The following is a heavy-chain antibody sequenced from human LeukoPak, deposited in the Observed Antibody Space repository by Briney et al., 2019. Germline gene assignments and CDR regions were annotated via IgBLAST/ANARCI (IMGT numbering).Heavy chain of an antibody. Sequence: SETLSLTCTVSGXSISNYYWSWIRQPAGKGLEWIGRIYSSGTTIYNPSLKSRVTMSVDTSKNQFSLKLSSVTDADTAVYFCASGSSGYDPWGQGTLVTVSS. CDR3: ASGSSGYDP. CDR2: IYSSGTT. CDR1: GXSISNYY. V-gene: IGHV4-4*07. D-gene: IGHD5-12*01. J-gene: IGHJ5*02.